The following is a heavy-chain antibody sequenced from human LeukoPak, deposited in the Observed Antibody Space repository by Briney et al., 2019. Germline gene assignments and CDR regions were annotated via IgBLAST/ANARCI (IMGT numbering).Heavy chain of an antibody. CDR2: INHSGST. V-gene: IGHV4-34*01. CDR1: GGSFSGYY. Sequence: PSETLSLTCAVYGGSFSGYYWSWIRQPPGKGLEWIGEINHSGSTNYNPSLKSRVTISVDTSKNQFSLKLSSVTAADTAVYYCARLPPKEPRWFDPWGQGTLVTVSS. CDR3: ARLPPKEPRWFDP. D-gene: IGHD1-14*01. J-gene: IGHJ5*02.